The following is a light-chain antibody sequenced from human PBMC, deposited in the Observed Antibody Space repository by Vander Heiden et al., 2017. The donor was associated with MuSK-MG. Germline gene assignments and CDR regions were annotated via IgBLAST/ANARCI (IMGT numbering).Light chain of an antibody. CDR3: QQSDSTPWT. Sequence: DIQMTQSPSPLSASVGDRVTITCRASQSISSYLNWYQQKPGKAPKLLIYAASSLQSGVPSRFSGSGSGTDFTLTISRLQPEDFATYYCQQSDSTPWTFGQGTKVEIK. CDR1: QSISSY. V-gene: IGKV1-39*01. CDR2: AAS. J-gene: IGKJ1*01.